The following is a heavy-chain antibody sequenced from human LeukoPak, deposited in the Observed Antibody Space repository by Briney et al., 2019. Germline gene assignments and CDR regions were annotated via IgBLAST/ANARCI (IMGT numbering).Heavy chain of an antibody. CDR2: ISAYNGNT. Sequence: GASVKVSCKASGYTFTSYGISWVQQAPGQGLEWMGWISAYNGNTNYAQKLQGRVTMTTDTSTSTAYMELRSLRSDDTAVYYCARLLYDILTGYYRGVDYWGQGTLVTVSS. V-gene: IGHV1-18*01. CDR3: ARLLYDILTGYYRGVDY. CDR1: GYTFTSYG. J-gene: IGHJ4*02. D-gene: IGHD3-9*01.